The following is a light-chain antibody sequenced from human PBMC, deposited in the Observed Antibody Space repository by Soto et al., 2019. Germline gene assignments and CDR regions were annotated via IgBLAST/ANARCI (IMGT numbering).Light chain of an antibody. CDR2: AAS. Sequence: MTQSPATLSVSPGERATLSCRASQSISNNLAWYQQKPGEAPKLLIYAASSLQSGVPSRFSGTSSGTTFTLIISSLQPEDFATYSCQQSHTFPLTFGPGTRVEIK. J-gene: IGKJ3*01. CDR3: QQSHTFPLT. V-gene: IGKV1-39*01. CDR1: QSISNN.